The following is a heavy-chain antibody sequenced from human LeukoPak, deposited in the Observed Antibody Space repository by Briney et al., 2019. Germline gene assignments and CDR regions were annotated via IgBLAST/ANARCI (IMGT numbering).Heavy chain of an antibody. J-gene: IGHJ4*02. CDR3: AKDLYSGSPTPTPN. D-gene: IGHD1-26*01. CDR1: GFTFSSYE. Sequence: GGSLRLSCAASGFTFSSYEMNWVRQAPGKGLEWVSYISSSGSTIYYADSVKGRFTISRDNSKNTLYLQINSLRAEDTAVYYCAKDLYSGSPTPTPNWGQGTLVTVSS. CDR2: ISSSGSTI. V-gene: IGHV3-48*03.